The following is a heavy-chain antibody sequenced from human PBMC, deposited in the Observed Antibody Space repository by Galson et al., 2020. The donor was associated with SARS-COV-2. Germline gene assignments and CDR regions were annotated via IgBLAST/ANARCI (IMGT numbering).Heavy chain of an antibody. J-gene: IGHJ4*02. V-gene: IGHV3-23*01. CDR1: GFSFSTSA. CDR2: ISGSGGAS. D-gene: IGHD3-16*01. CDR3: AKDHNYGTGVFDY. Sequence: GESLKISCAASGFSFSTSAMNWVRQAPGKGLEWVSLISGSGGASYYAASVKGRFAISRDNSKKTLYLQMNSLRAEDTAVYYCAKDHNYGTGVFDYWGQGTLVTASS.